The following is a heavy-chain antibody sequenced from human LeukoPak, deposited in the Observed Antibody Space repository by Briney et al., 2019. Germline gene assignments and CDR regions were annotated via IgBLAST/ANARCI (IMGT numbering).Heavy chain of an antibody. J-gene: IGHJ6*04. CDR3: AKDRGLQSSLMDV. Sequence: PGGSLRLSCAASGFTFSSYGMHWVRQAPGKGLEWVAVISYDGSNKYYADSVKGRFTISRDNSKNTLYLQMNSLRAEDTAVYYCAKDRGLQSSLMDVWGKGTMVTVSS. V-gene: IGHV3-30*18. D-gene: IGHD2-21*02. CDR1: GFTFSSYG. CDR2: ISYDGSNK.